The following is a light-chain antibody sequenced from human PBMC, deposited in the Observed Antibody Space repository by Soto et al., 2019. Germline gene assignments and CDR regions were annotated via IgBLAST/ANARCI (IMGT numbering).Light chain of an antibody. CDR3: CSYAGSYTVV. Sequence: QSALTQPGSVSGSPGQSVTISCTGTSSDVGGYNYVSWYQQHPGKAPKLMIYDVNKRPSGVPDRFSGSKSGNTASLTISGLQAEDEADYYCCSYAGSYTVVFGGGTKVTVL. J-gene: IGLJ2*01. CDR1: SSDVGGYNY. CDR2: DVN. V-gene: IGLV2-11*01.